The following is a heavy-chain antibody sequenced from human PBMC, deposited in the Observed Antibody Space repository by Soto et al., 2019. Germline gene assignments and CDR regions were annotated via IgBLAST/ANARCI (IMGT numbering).Heavy chain of an antibody. D-gene: IGHD6-19*01. CDR2: IWYDGSNK. Sequence: PGGSLRLSCAASGFTFSSYGMHWVRQAPGKGLEWVAVIWYDGSNKYYADSVKGRFTISRDNSKNTLYLQMNSLRAEDTAVYYCARTAGYSSGWPTYYYYGMDVWGQGTTVTVSS. CDR1: GFTFSSYG. V-gene: IGHV3-33*01. CDR3: ARTAGYSSGWPTYYYYGMDV. J-gene: IGHJ6*02.